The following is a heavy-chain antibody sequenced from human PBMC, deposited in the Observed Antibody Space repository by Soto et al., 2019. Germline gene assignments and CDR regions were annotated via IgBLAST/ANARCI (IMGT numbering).Heavy chain of an antibody. Sequence: ASVKVSCKASGGTFSSYAISWVRQAPGQGLEWMGGIIPIFGTANYAQKFQGRVTITADESTSTAYMELSSLRSEDTAVYYCARGLAARQSYYYYYGMDVWGQGTTVTVSS. CDR1: GGTFSSYA. V-gene: IGHV1-69*13. D-gene: IGHD6-6*01. J-gene: IGHJ6*02. CDR3: ARGLAARQSYYYYYGMDV. CDR2: IIPIFGTA.